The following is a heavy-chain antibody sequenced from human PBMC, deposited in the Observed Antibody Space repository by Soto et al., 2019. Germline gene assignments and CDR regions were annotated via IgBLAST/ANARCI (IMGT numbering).Heavy chain of an antibody. D-gene: IGHD2-2*01. CDR3: AREGCSSTSCYPPYYSGMDV. J-gene: IGHJ6*02. V-gene: IGHV4-59*02. Sequence: PSETLYRNDTVSVYSVRSYYWSWIRHPPGKGLEWIGYIYYSGGTNYNPSLKSRVTISVDTSKNQFSLKLSSVAAADTAVYYCAREGCSSTSCYPPYYSGMDVSAQGTTVTVSS. CDR2: IYYSGGT. CDR1: VYSVRSYY.